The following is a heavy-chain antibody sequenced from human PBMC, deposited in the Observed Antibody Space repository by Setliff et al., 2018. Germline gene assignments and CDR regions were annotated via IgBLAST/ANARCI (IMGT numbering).Heavy chain of an antibody. V-gene: IGHV1-24*01. CDR2: FDPEDGET. D-gene: IGHD3-3*01. CDR1: GSTLTELS. J-gene: IGHJ5*02. CDR3: ATGGRVLEWSGPVTWWFDP. Sequence: ASLKVSCKVSGSTLTELSMHWVRQAPGKGLEWMGGFDPEDGETTYAQKFQGRFTMTEDTSTDTAYMDLSSLRSEDTAVYYCATGGRVLEWSGPVTWWFDPWGQGTLVTVSS.